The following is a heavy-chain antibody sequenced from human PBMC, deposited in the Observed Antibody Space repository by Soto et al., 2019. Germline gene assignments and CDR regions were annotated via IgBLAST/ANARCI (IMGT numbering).Heavy chain of an antibody. Sequence: ASEKVSCKASGYTFTSYYMHWVRQAPGQGLEWMGIINPSGGSTSYAQKFQGRVTMTRDTSTSTVYMDLSSLRSEDTAMYYCARDSHYYDSTGYYWRDAFDIWGQGTMVTVSS. CDR3: ARDSHYYDSTGYYWRDAFDI. CDR2: INPSGGST. CDR1: GYTFTSYY. J-gene: IGHJ3*02. D-gene: IGHD3-22*01. V-gene: IGHV1-46*01.